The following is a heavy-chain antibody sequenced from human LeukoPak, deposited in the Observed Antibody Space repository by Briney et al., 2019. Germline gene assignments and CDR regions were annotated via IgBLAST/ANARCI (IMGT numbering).Heavy chain of an antibody. D-gene: IGHD5-18*01. CDR1: GGSFSGYY. CDR2: INHSGST. CDR3: ATVGGYSYGTDDY. J-gene: IGHJ4*02. Sequence: PSETLSLTCAVYGGSFSGYYWSWIRQPPGKGLEWIGEINHSGSTNYNPSLKSRVTISVDTSKNQFSLKLSSVTAADTAVYYCATVGGYSYGTDDYWGQGTLVTVSS. V-gene: IGHV4-34*01.